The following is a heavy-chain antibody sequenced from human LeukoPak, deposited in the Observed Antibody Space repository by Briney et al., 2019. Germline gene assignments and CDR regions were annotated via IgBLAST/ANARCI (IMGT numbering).Heavy chain of an antibody. D-gene: IGHD6-25*01. CDR2: MNPNNGDS. CDR3: ARTTSFTASGYDY. Sequence: ASVTVSCEASGYTFTNYHINWVRQATGQGLEWMGWMNPNNGDSGYAQNFQGRVAITRDTSISTSYMELRSLSSDDTAVYFCARTTSFTASGYDYWGQGTLVTVSS. V-gene: IGHV1-8*03. CDR1: GYTFTNYH. J-gene: IGHJ4*02.